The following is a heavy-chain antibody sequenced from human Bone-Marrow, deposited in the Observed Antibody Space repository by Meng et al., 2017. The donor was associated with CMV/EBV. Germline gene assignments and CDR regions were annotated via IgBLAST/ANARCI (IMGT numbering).Heavy chain of an antibody. V-gene: IGHV4-39*07. CDR3: ARAGSPGSSGWYDGMDV. Sequence: SETLSLTCNVSGGSISSTSYYWGWIRQSPGKGLEWIGSIYSGGSAYYNPSLKSRVVISVDTSKNEFYVNMTSVTAADTDIYYCARAGSPGSSGWYDGMDVWGQGTTVTVSS. J-gene: IGHJ6*02. D-gene: IGHD6-19*01. CDR1: GGSISSTSYY. CDR2: IYSGGSA.